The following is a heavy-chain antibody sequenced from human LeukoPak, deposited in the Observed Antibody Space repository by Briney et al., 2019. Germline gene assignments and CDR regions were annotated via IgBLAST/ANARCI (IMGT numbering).Heavy chain of an antibody. J-gene: IGHJ5*02. CDR2: IIPIFGTA. Sequence: ASVKVSSKASGGTFSSYAISWVRQAPGQGLEWMGGIIPIFGTANYAQKFQGRVTITADESTSTAYMELSSLRSEDTAVYYCERVDGYDCSSTSSYCPRSWFDPWGQGTLVTVSS. D-gene: IGHD2-2*01. CDR1: GGTFSSYA. V-gene: IGHV1-69*13. CDR3: ERVDGYDCSSTSSYCPRSWFDP.